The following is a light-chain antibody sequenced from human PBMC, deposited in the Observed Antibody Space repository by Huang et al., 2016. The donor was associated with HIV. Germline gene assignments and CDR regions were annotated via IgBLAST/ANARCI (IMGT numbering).Light chain of an antibody. J-gene: IGKJ1*01. CDR1: QSVFKTSNNRNC. CDR3: HQYYNAPQT. CDR2: WAY. V-gene: IGKV4-1*01. Sequence: DIVVTQSPDSLALSLGDRAAINCTASQSVFKTSNNRNCLIWYQVKPGQPPKLLIYWAYNRESGVPDLFSGSGSGTDFTLTIASLQAEDVAVYYCHQYYNAPQTFGQGTKVEVK.